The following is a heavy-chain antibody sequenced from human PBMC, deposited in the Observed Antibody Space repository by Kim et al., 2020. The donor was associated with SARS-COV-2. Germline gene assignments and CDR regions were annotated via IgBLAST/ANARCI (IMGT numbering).Heavy chain of an antibody. CDR3: IWQSPYCFDH. D-gene: IGHD6-19*01. V-gene: IGHV3-15*01. Sequence: GGSLRLSCAASGFTFTYAWMSWVRQAPGKGPEWVGRIKSNTGGGTTDYSAPVRGRFSISRDDSQSSVYLHMNSLKTEDTAVYYCIWQSPYCFDHWGQGTLVTVSS. CDR1: GFTFTYAW. CDR2: IKSNTGGGTT. J-gene: IGHJ4*02.